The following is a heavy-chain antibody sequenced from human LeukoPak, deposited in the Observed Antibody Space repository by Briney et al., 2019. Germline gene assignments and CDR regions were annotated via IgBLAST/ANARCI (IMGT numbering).Heavy chain of an antibody. CDR3: ARAIRGVYGDYAPGYYYYYMDV. Sequence: ASVKVSCKASGYTFTSYDINWVRQATGQGLEWIGWMNPNSGNTGYAQKFQGRVTMTRNTSISTAYMELSSLRSEDTAAYYCARAIRGVYGDYAPGYYYYYMDVWGKGTTVTVSS. V-gene: IGHV1-8*01. J-gene: IGHJ6*03. D-gene: IGHD4-17*01. CDR2: MNPNSGNT. CDR1: GYTFTSYD.